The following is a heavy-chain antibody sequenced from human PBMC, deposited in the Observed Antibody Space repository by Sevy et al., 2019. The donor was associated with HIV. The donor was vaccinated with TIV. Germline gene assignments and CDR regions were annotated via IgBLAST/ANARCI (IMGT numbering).Heavy chain of an antibody. V-gene: IGHV4-59*01. CDR1: GGSISSYY. J-gene: IGHJ6*02. CDR2: IYYSGST. CDR3: ARDSIIMADDFWSGYYLRGWGYYYGMDV. D-gene: IGHD3-3*01. Sequence: SETLSLTCTVSGGSISSYYWNWIRQPPGKGLEWIGYIYYSGSTNYNPSLKSRVTISVDTSKNQFSLKLSSVTAADTAVYYCARDSIIMADDFWSGYYLRGWGYYYGMDVWGQWTTVTVSS.